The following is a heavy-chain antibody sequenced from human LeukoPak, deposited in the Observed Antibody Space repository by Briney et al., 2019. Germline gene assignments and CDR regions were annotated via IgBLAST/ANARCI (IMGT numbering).Heavy chain of an antibody. D-gene: IGHD6-19*01. J-gene: IGHJ6*03. CDR2: IHSTGST. V-gene: IGHV4-4*09. CDR3: ARPTATPAGSYYYHYLHV. Sequence: TSETLSLTCTVSGGSISGHYWNWIRQPPGKGLEWIGYIHSTGSTDYNPSLRSPVTLSVDTSKNQVSLKLTSVTAADTGVYYCARPTATPAGSYYYHYLHVWGKGTTVTVSS. CDR1: GGSISGHY.